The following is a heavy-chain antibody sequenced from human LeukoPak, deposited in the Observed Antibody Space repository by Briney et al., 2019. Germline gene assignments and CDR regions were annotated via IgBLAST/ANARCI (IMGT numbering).Heavy chain of an antibody. CDR3: ARDGYSSGWYLWGNDY. CDR2: IYTSGST. CDR1: GGSISSYY. D-gene: IGHD6-19*01. V-gene: IGHV4-4*07. J-gene: IGHJ4*02. Sequence: SETLSLTCTVSGGSISSYYWSWIRQPAGKGLEWIGRIYTSGSTNYNPSLKSRVTMSVDTSKNQFSLKLSSVTAADTAVYYCARDGYSSGWYLWGNDYWGQGTLVTVSS.